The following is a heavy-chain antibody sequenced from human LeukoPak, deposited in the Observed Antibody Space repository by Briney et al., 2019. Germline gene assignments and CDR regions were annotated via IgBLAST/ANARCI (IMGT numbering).Heavy chain of an antibody. CDR3: ARSSTTYYYDTSSHY. J-gene: IGHJ4*02. D-gene: IGHD3-22*01. Sequence: GGSLRLSCAASGFTFSSYSMNWVRQAPGKGLEWVSYISSSGTNIYYADSVKGRFTISRDNAKSSLYLQMNSLRAEDTAVYYCARSSTTYYYDTSSHYWGQGALVTVSS. CDR1: GFTFSSYS. V-gene: IGHV3-48*04. CDR2: ISSSGTNI.